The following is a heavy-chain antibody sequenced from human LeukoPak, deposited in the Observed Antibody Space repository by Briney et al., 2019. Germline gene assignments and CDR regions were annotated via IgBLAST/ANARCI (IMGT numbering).Heavy chain of an antibody. Sequence: GGSLRLSCTASGLTFSTSGFNWVRQAPGKGLEWVASIGPTGSDRYHADSIKGRFTISRDNANNFLYLQMNSLRAEDTAVYYCATETNGRHYDYWGQGILLTVSS. CDR3: ATETNGRHYDY. V-gene: IGHV3-21*06. CDR2: IGPTGSDR. CDR1: GLTFSTSG. D-gene: IGHD1-14*01. J-gene: IGHJ4*02.